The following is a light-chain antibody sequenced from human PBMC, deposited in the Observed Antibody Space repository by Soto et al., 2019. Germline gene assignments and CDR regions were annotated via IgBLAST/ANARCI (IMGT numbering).Light chain of an antibody. Sequence: QSALTQPASVSGSPGQSITISCTGTSSDVGGYNDVSWYQQHPSKAPKLLMYDVNNRRSGVSNRFSGSKSGNTGSLTVYGLQDDDEADYYCRSYASSSTTYVFGTGTKLTAL. CDR3: RSYASSSTTYV. CDR2: DVN. V-gene: IGLV2-14*03. J-gene: IGLJ1*01. CDR1: SSDVGGYND.